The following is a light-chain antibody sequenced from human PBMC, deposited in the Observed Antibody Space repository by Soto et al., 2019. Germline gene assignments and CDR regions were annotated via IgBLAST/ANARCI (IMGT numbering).Light chain of an antibody. CDR2: DVS. CDR3: SSYTSSSLVV. CDR1: SSDVGGYNY. Sequence: QSALTQPASVSGSPGQSITISCTGTSSDVGGYNYVSWYQQHPGKAPKLMIYDVSNRPSGVSNRFSGSKSGNTASLTISGLQAEDDVDYYCSSYTSSSLVVFGGGTKLTVL. J-gene: IGLJ2*01. V-gene: IGLV2-14*01.